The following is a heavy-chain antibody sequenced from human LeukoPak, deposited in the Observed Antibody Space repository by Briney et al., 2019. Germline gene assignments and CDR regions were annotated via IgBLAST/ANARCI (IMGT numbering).Heavy chain of an antibody. CDR3: AREGDYGDYEWFDP. CDR2: IYYSGST. Sequence: SETLSLTCTVSGGSISSSSYYWGWIRQPPGKGLEWIGSIYYSGSTYYNPSLKSRVTISVDTSKNQFSLKLSSVTAADTAVYYCAREGDYGDYEWFDPWGQGTLVTVSS. CDR1: GGSISSSSYY. J-gene: IGHJ5*02. D-gene: IGHD4-17*01. V-gene: IGHV4-39*07.